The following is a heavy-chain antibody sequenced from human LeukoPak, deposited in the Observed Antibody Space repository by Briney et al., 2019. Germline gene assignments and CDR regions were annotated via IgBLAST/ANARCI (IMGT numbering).Heavy chain of an antibody. V-gene: IGHV4-59*01. J-gene: IGHJ4*02. CDR2: IYYSVTS. Sequence: SETLSLTCTVSGDSISTYYWSWLRQPPGKGLEWIGYIYYSVTSDYNPSLKSRVTTSVDMSTNQISLKLSSVTAADTAVYYCARGSGGDGSGSLWGRGTLVTVSS. CDR1: GDSISTYY. D-gene: IGHD3-10*01. CDR3: ARGSGGDGSGSL.